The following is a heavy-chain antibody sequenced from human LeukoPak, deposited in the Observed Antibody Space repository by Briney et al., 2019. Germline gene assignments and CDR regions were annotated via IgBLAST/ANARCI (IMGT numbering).Heavy chain of an antibody. CDR3: ARDNSVGDIAWWFDP. J-gene: IGHJ5*02. V-gene: IGHV1-46*01. Sequence: ASVKVSCKASGYSVTRHYMHWVRQAPGQGLEWLGLINPTGTSRLYARKLQGRVTMTRDMSTTTDYLELSSLISEDTAVYYCARDNSVGDIAWWFDPWGQGTLVTVSS. D-gene: IGHD3-16*02. CDR2: INPTGTSR. CDR1: GYSVTRHY.